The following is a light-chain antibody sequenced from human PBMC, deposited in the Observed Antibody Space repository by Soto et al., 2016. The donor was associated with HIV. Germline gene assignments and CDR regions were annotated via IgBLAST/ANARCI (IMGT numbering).Light chain of an antibody. CDR2: GKN. CDR3: NSRDSSGNHAV. CDR1: ILRSYY. Sequence: SGLTQDPTVSVALGQTVRITCQGDILRSYYASWYQQKPGQAPVLVIYGKNKRPSGIPDRFSGSNSGDTGSLTITGAQAEDEADYYCNSRDSSGNHAVFGGGTKLIVL. J-gene: IGLJ3*02. V-gene: IGLV3-19*01.